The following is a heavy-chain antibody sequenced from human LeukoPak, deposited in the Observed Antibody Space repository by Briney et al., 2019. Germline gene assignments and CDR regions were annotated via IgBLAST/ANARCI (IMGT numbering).Heavy chain of an antibody. J-gene: IGHJ4*02. V-gene: IGHV1-18*01. CDR1: GYNFISYG. Sequence: ASVKVSCKASGYNFISYGISWVRLVPGQGLEWMGWISAYTGDTNYAQSFQGRITMTTDTSTGTAYMELRSQKSDDTAVYYCARNAYGTSSENYFDFWGRGTLVTVSS. D-gene: IGHD6-6*01. CDR3: ARNAYGTSSENYFDF. CDR2: ISAYTGDT.